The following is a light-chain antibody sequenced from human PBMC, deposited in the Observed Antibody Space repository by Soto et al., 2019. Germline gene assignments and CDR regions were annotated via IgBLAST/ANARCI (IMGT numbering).Light chain of an antibody. Sequence: QSALTQPASVSGSPGQSITISCTGTSSDVGSYNLVSWYQQHPGKAPKLMIYEGSKRPSGVSNRFSGSKSGNTASLTISVLQADDEADYYCCSSACSSTFPVVFGGGTKLTVL. J-gene: IGLJ2*01. V-gene: IGLV2-23*03. CDR2: EGS. CDR3: CSSACSSTFPVV. CDR1: SSDVGSYNL.